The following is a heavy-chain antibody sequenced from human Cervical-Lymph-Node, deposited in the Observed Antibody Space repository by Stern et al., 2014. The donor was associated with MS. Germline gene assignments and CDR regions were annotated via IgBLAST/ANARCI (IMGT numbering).Heavy chain of an antibody. D-gene: IGHD3-3*01. J-gene: IGHJ6*02. Sequence: EVQLVESGGGLVQPGRSLRLSCTASGFIFGNFAMSWFRQGPGKGLEWVGLIRSKAYGGTREYAASVEGRFTISRDDSKSIAYLQMNSLKTEDTAVYYCTKSYYDFYYGMDVWGQGTTVTVSS. CDR2: IRSKAYGGTR. CDR3: TKSYYDFYYGMDV. V-gene: IGHV3-49*03. CDR1: GFIFGNFA.